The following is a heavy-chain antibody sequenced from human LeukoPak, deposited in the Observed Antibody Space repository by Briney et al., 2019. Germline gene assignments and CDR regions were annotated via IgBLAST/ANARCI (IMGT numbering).Heavy chain of an antibody. Sequence: PGGSLRLSCSGSGFTLSSDSINWVRQPPGKGLEWVSYFSRSSSDIFYADSVKGRFTISRDNSKNTLYLQMNSLRAEDTAVYYCARDRVAAAGRIIDYWGQGTLVTVSS. D-gene: IGHD6-13*01. CDR2: FSRSSSDI. V-gene: IGHV3-48*01. J-gene: IGHJ4*02. CDR1: GFTLSSDS. CDR3: ARDRVAAAGRIIDY.